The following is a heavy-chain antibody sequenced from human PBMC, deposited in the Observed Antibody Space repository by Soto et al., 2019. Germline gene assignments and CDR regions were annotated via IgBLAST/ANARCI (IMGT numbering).Heavy chain of an antibody. V-gene: IGHV3-23*01. CDR1: GFNFSSYA. CDR3: AKGLAGDIYYGIDV. J-gene: IGHJ6*02. CDR2: ISGSGGST. Sequence: GGSLRLSCAASGFNFSSYAMNWVRQAPGKGLEWVSAISGSGGSTHYADSVKGRFTISRDNSKNTLYLHMKSLRVEATAVYYCAKGLAGDIYYGIDVWGEGTTVPAS. D-gene: IGHD6-19*01.